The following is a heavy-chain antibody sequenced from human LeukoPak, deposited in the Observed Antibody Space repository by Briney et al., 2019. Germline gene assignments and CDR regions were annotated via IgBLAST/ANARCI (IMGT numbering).Heavy chain of an antibody. V-gene: IGHV4-4*07. J-gene: IGHJ6*03. CDR1: GGSISSYY. CDR2: FYTRGST. CDR3: ARGGGGPYDILTDYRTKKNTSDYYYYYMDV. Sequence: SETLSLTCTVSGGSISSYYWSWIRQPAGKGLEWTGRFYTRGSTNYNPSLKSRVTMSVDTSKNQFSLKPNSVTAAATAVYYCARGGGGPYDILTDYRTKKNTSDYYYYYMDVWGKGTTVTVSS. D-gene: IGHD3-9*01.